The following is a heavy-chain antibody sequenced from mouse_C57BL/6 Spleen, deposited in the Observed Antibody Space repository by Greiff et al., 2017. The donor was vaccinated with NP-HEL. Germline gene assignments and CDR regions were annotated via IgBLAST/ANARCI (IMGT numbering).Heavy chain of an antibody. D-gene: IGHD1-1*01. CDR3: ARILRYYAMDY. J-gene: IGHJ4*01. CDR1: GYTFTSYW. Sequence: QVQLQQPGAELVKPGASVKMSCKASGYTFTSYWITWVKQRPGQGLEWIGDIYPGSGSTNYNEKFKSKATLTVDTSSSTAYMQLRSLTSEDSAVYYCARILRYYAMDYWGQGTSVTVSS. CDR2: IYPGSGST. V-gene: IGHV1-55*01.